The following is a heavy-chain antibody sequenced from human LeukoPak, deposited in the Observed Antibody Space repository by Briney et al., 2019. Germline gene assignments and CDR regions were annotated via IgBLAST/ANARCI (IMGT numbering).Heavy chain of an antibody. D-gene: IGHD3-22*01. CDR3: ARGRGDSKGTSFDF. J-gene: IGHJ4*02. CDR2: IYHTGSA. CDR1: GGSMNNYY. V-gene: IGHV4-59*01. Sequence: PSETLSLTCTVSGGSMNNYYWSWIRQSPGKGLEWVGYIYHTGSATYKPSLKNRVTLSLDTSKNQFSLRLNSVTAADTAVYYCARGRGDSKGTSFDFWGQGTLVTVSS.